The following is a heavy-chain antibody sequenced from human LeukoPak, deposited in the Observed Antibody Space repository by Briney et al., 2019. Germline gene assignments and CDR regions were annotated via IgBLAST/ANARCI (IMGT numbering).Heavy chain of an antibody. CDR1: GYTFTAYF. Sequence: ASVKVSCKTSGYTFTAYFMCWLRQAPGQGPEWMGWINPNSGGTNYAQKFQGRVTMTRDTSITTAYMELSGLRPDDTAVYYCAKDVTPGENVNDCWGQGTLVTVSS. D-gene: IGHD2-15*01. CDR2: INPNSGGT. J-gene: IGHJ4*02. V-gene: IGHV1-2*02. CDR3: AKDVTPGENVNDC.